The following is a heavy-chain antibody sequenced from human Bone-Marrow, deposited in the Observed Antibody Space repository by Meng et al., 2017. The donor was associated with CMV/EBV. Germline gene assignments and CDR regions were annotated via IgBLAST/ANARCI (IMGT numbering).Heavy chain of an antibody. J-gene: IGHJ6*02. CDR2: ISTSGNYI. CDR1: GFTFNSYS. Sequence: GESLKISCAASGFTFNSYSMNWVRQAPGKGLEWVSSISTSGNYIYYADSLKGRFTISKDNAKNSLYLQMNSLRGEDTAVYFCARDSVPAHKTGDFHDYFYGMDVWGRGTTVTFSS. V-gene: IGHV3-21*01. D-gene: IGHD2-2*01. CDR3: ARDSVPAHKTGDFHDYFYGMDV.